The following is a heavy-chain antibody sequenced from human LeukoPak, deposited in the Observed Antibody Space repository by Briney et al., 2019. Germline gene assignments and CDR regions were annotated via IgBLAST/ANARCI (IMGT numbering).Heavy chain of an antibody. CDR3: ARGHCSSTSCYDRFDP. CDR2: IIPIFGTA. D-gene: IGHD2-2*01. Sequence: SVKVSCKASGGTFSGYAISWVRQAPGQGLEWMGGIIPIFGTANYAQKFQGRVTITADESTSTAYMELSSLRSEDTAVYYCARGHCSSTSCYDRFDPWGQGTLVTVSS. CDR1: GGTFSGYA. J-gene: IGHJ5*02. V-gene: IGHV1-69*13.